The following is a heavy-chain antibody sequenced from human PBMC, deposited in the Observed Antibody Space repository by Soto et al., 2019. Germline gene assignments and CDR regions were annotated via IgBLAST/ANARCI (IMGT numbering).Heavy chain of an antibody. CDR1: EYTFTSYG. Sequence: GASVKGACRDSEYTFTSYGMSWLRQAPGQGLEWMGWISAYNGNTNDAQKLQGRVTMTTDTSTSTAYMELRSLRSDDTAVYYCARDGLEYFDYWGQGTLVTVSS. J-gene: IGHJ4*02. V-gene: IGHV1-18*01. CDR2: ISAYNGNT. CDR3: ARDGLEYFDY.